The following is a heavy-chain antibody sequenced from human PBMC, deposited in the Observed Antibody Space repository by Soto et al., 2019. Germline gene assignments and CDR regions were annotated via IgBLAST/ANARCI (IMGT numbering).Heavy chain of an antibody. CDR1: GFTFSSYA. J-gene: IGHJ6*02. Sequence: EVQLLESGGGLVQPGGSLRLSCAASGFTFSSYAMSWVRQAPGKGLEWVSAISGSGGSTYYADSLKGRFTISRDNSKNTLYLQMNSLRAEDTAVYYCAKDEGIAAVGLNYYYGMDVWGQGTTVTVSS. CDR3: AKDEGIAAVGLNYYYGMDV. V-gene: IGHV3-23*01. CDR2: ISGSGGST. D-gene: IGHD6-13*01.